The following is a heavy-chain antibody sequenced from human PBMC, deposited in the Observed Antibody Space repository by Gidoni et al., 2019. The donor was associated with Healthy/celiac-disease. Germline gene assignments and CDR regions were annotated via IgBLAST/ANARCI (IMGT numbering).Heavy chain of an antibody. J-gene: IGHJ4*02. CDR3: AKETDYDFWSGYGDYFDY. Sequence: EVQLLESGGGLVQPGGSLRLSCAASGFTFSSYAMSWVRQAPGKGLEWVSAMSGSGGSTYYADSVKGRFTISRDNSKNTLYLQMNSLRAEDTAVYYCAKETDYDFWSGYGDYFDYWGQGTLVTVSS. CDR2: MSGSGGST. D-gene: IGHD3-3*01. V-gene: IGHV3-23*01. CDR1: GFTFSSYA.